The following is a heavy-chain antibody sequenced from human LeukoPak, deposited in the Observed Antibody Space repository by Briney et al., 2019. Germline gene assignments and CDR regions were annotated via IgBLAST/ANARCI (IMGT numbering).Heavy chain of an antibody. D-gene: IGHD3-10*01. CDR3: ARGERRITMVRGALYYFDY. J-gene: IGHJ4*02. Sequence: ASVKVSCKASGCTFTGYYMHWVRQAPGQGLEWMGWINPNSGGTNYAQKFQGRVTMTRDTSISTAYMELSRLRSDDTAVYYCARGERRITMVRGALYYFDYWGQGTLVTVSS. CDR2: INPNSGGT. V-gene: IGHV1-2*02. CDR1: GCTFTGYY.